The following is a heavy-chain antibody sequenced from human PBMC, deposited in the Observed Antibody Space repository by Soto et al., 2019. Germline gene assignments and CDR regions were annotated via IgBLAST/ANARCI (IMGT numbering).Heavy chain of an antibody. Sequence: PSGTPSPTCIFSGDSMSSGGYYWGWIRQHPGEGLEGVGYTLFSGGAFYNPYLKGRVTISVETSKNRFSLRLNSVTAADTAVYFCARDMSRYDSWSGYVSTTNWFDPWGQGALVTVSS. CDR3: ARDMSRYDSWSGYVSTTNWFDP. CDR2: TLFSGGA. CDR1: GDSMSSGGYY. V-gene: IGHV4-31*03. D-gene: IGHD3-3*01. J-gene: IGHJ5*02.